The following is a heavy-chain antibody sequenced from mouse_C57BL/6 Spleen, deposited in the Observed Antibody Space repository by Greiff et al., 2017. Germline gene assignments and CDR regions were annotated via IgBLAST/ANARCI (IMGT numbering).Heavy chain of an antibody. J-gene: IGHJ3*01. CDR1: GFTFSSYA. D-gene: IGHD2-1*01. V-gene: IGHV5-4*03. CDR2: ISDGGSYT. CDR3: ARDLSYGNCPAWFAY. Sequence: EVKLMESGGGFVKPGGSLKLSCAASGFTFSSYAMSWVRQTPEKRLEWVATISDGGSYTYYPDNVKGRFTISRDNAKNNLYLQMSHLKSEDTAMYYCARDLSYGNCPAWFAYWGQGTLVTVSA.